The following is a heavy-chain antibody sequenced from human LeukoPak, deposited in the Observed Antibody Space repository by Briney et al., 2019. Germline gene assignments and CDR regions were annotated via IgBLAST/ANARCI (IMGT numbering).Heavy chain of an antibody. V-gene: IGHV4-59*13. CDR3: ATEYDFRGYFDS. J-gene: IGHJ4*02. CDR1: GGSITNYH. CDR2: VYSSGST. Sequence: SGTLSLTCSVSGGSITNYHLSWIRQAPGKGLEWIGYVYSSGSTKYNPSLKSRGTISIDTSKNQFSLNLTSATAADTAVYYCATEYDFRGYFDSWGQGTLVTVSS. D-gene: IGHD3-10*01.